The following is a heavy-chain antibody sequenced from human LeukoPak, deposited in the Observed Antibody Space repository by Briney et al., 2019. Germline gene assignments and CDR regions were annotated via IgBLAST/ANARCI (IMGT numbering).Heavy chain of an antibody. CDR2: MNPNSGNT. CDR3: AREVSHNSWFAP. CDR1: GYTFTSYD. V-gene: IGHV1-8*01. D-gene: IGHD2/OR15-2a*01. Sequence: GASVKVSCKASGYTFTSYDINWVRQATGQGLEWMGWMNPNSGNTGYAQKFQGRVTMTRNTSISTAYMELSSLRSEDTAVDYCAREVSHNSWFAPSGEGTLVFVSS. J-gene: IGHJ5*02.